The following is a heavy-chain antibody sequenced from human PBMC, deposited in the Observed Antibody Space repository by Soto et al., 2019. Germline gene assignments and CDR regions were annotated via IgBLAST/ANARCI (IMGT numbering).Heavy chain of an antibody. CDR1: GYTFTSYD. CDR2: MNPNSGNT. D-gene: IGHD6-13*01. Sequence: ASVKVSCKASGYTFTSYDINWVRQATGQGLEWMGWMNPNSGNTGYAQKFQGRVTMTRNTSISTAYMELSSLRSEDTAVYYCAREPLGVAAAPPDYWGQGTLVTVSS. CDR3: AREPLGVAAAPPDY. J-gene: IGHJ4*02. V-gene: IGHV1-8*01.